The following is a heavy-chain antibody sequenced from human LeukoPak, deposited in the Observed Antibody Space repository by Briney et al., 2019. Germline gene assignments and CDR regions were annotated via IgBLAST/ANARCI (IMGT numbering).Heavy chain of an antibody. CDR3: ARDRAWNYFDY. Sequence: GGSLRLSWAPSGFTFSRHGMHWVRQAPGKGLEWVAIISNDGSRKYYAHSVEGRFTISRDNPKSTLYLQMDSLRAEDTAVYYCARDRAWNYFDYWGQGTLVTVSS. CDR1: GFTFSRHG. J-gene: IGHJ4*02. V-gene: IGHV3-30*03. D-gene: IGHD3-3*01. CDR2: ISNDGSRK.